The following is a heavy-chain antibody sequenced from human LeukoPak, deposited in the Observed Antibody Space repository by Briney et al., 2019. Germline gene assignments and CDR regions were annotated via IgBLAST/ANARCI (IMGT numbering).Heavy chain of an antibody. CDR3: AKEYYYDSSGPYAFDI. CDR2: ISASGSST. D-gene: IGHD3-22*01. J-gene: IGHJ3*02. Sequence: GGSLRLSCAASGFTFSSYAMSWVRQAPGKGLEWVSGISASGSSTYYADSVKGRFTISRDSSKNTLYLQMNSQRAEDTAVYYCAKEYYYDSSGPYAFDIWGQGTMVTVSS. CDR1: GFTFSSYA. V-gene: IGHV3-23*01.